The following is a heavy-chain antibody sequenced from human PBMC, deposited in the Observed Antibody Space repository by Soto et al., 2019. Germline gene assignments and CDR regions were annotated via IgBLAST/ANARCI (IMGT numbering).Heavy chain of an antibody. J-gene: IGHJ1*01. Sequence: SETLSLTCTVSGGSISSGGYYWSWIRQHPGKGLEWIGYIYYSGSTYYNPSLKSRVTISVDTSKNQFSLKLSSVTAADTAVYYCARVQLETTVTNAEYFQHWGQGTLVTVSS. D-gene: IGHD4-17*01. V-gene: IGHV4-31*03. CDR1: GGSISSGGYY. CDR3: ARVQLETTVTNAEYFQH. CDR2: IYYSGST.